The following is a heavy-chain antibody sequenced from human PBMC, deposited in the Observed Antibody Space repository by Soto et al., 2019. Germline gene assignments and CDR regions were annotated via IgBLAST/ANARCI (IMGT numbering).Heavy chain of an antibody. CDR1: GFTFSSYA. J-gene: IGHJ6*02. CDR3: ARDSGIVLGPGTSMDV. D-gene: IGHD2-2*01. CDR2: ITYDGGNE. V-gene: IGHV3-30-3*01. Sequence: QVHLVESGGGVVQSGRSLRLSCAASGFTFSSYAMHWVRQAPGKGLEWVALITYDGGNEYYADYVKGRFIISRDDSENTLYLQMIGLRPEDTAVYYCARDSGIVLGPGTSMDVWGQGTTVTVSS.